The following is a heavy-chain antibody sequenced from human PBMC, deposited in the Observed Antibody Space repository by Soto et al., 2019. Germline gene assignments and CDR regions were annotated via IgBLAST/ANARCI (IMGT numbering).Heavy chain of an antibody. CDR1: GGTFNRDG. CDR2: IIPILGTV. Sequence: QVQLVQSGAEVRKPGSSVRLSCKVSGGTFNRDGITWVRQAPGQGLEWMGEIIPILGTVKFAQKFQGRVTLTAYKSTDTAYMELSSLRSEDTALYYCARIRHRRETGMPYFDSWGQGSLVTVSS. J-gene: IGHJ4*02. CDR3: ARIRHRRETGMPYFDS. D-gene: IGHD1-1*01. V-gene: IGHV1-69*06.